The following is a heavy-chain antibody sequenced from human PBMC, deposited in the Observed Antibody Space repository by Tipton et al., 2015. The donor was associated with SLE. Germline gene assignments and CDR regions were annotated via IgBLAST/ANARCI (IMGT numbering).Heavy chain of an antibody. CDR1: GGSISSYY. J-gene: IGHJ4*02. CDR3: ARDRTGGDGFDY. Sequence: TLSLTCTVSGGSISSYYWSWIRQPPGKGLQWIGYIYYSGSTNYNPSLKSRVTISVDTSKKQFSLKLNSVTAADTAVYYCARDRTGGDGFDYWGQGTLVTVSS. D-gene: IGHD1-1*01. CDR2: IYYSGST. V-gene: IGHV4-59*01.